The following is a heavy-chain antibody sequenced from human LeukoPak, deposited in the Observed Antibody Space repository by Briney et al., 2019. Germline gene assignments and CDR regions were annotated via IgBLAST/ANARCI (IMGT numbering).Heavy chain of an antibody. V-gene: IGHV3-11*01. CDR2: ITNSGSAV. Sequence: GGSLRLSCAASGFTFSNFYMTWIRQAPGKGLEWVSYITNSGSAVEYADSVKGRFTMSRDNGQNSLYLQMNSLRPEDTALYYCARGKYPDNDDYMDVWGKGTTVIVSS. CDR3: ARGKYPDNDDYMDV. D-gene: IGHD1-1*01. CDR1: GFTFSNFY. J-gene: IGHJ6*03.